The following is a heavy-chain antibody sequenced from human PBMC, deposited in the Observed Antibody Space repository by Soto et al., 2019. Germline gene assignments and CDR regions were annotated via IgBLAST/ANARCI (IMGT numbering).Heavy chain of an antibody. Sequence: SETLSLTCTVSGGSISSPNFYWSWIRQHPGKGLEWIGDIHYNGTTYYNPSLKSRVTISIDKSKNQFSLTMNSVTAADTAIYYCARVRSSGWYWAFDMWGQGTMVTVSS. CDR1: GGSISSPNFY. J-gene: IGHJ3*02. V-gene: IGHV4-39*07. D-gene: IGHD6-19*01. CDR2: IHYNGTT. CDR3: ARVRSSGWYWAFDM.